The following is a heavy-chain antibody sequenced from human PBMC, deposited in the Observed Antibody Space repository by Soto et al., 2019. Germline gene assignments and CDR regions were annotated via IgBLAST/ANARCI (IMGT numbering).Heavy chain of an antibody. Sequence: VASVKVSCKASGYTFTSYGMNWVRQAPGRGLEWMGWINPGNGNTKYSQKFQGRVIIERDTSASTAYMELSSLRSEDTAFYYCARAPPRGPAGTLAYWGQGTLVTVSS. D-gene: IGHD1-1*01. CDR2: INPGNGNT. CDR3: ARAPPRGPAGTLAY. CDR1: GYTFTSYG. V-gene: IGHV1-3*01. J-gene: IGHJ4*02.